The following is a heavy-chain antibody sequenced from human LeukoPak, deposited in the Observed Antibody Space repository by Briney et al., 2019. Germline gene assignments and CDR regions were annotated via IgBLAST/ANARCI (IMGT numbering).Heavy chain of an antibody. Sequence: GGSLRLSCVASGFSFGKYWMSWVRQAPGKGLEWVANIKLDGSEKNYVDSVKGRFTISRDNTKNSLYLQMNSLRAEDTAVYYCARGRSPFGYWGQGTLVTVSS. V-gene: IGHV3-7*03. CDR1: GFSFGKYW. CDR2: IKLDGSEK. J-gene: IGHJ4*02. CDR3: ARGRSPFGY. D-gene: IGHD1-26*01.